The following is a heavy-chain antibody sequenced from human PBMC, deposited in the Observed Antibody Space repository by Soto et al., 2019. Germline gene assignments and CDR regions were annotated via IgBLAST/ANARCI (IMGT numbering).Heavy chain of an antibody. CDR2: IYYSGRT. Sequence: PSETLSLTCTLSGASITSTTYFWAWIRQPPGKGLEWVGSIYYSGRTYYNPSLRSRVTISVDRSKNQFSLTMSSVTAADTAVYYCEKTLHRTGRFDYWGQGTSVTVSS. D-gene: IGHD4-4*01. V-gene: IGHV4-39*01. CDR3: EKTLHRTGRFDY. CDR1: GASITSTTYF. J-gene: IGHJ4*02.